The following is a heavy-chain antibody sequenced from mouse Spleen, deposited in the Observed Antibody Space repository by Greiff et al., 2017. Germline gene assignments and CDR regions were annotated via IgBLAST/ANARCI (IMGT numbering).Heavy chain of an antibody. CDR2: INPSSGYT. D-gene: IGHD1-1*01. CDR3: ARWNYYGSSLDY. V-gene: IGHV1-4*01. Sequence: VQRVESGAELARPGASVKMSCKASGYTFTSYTMHWVKQRPGQGLEWIGYINPSSGYTKYNQKFKDKATLTADKSSSTAYMQLSSLTSEDSAVYYCARWNYYGSSLDYWGQGTTLTVSS. CDR1: GYTFTSYT. J-gene: IGHJ2*01.